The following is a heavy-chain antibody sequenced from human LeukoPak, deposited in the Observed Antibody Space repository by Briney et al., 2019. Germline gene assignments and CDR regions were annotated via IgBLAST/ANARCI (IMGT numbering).Heavy chain of an antibody. CDR2: IQYDGTKK. J-gene: IGHJ3*01. Sequence: PGESLRLSCAASRFSFNSYGMHWVRQAPGKGLEWVAFIQYDGTKKYYADSVKGRFTISRDNSKNTLYLQMNSLRAEDTAVYYCVVGDIVLVPTAPPFDLWGHGTKVTVSS. CDR3: VVGDIVLVPTAPPFDL. D-gene: IGHD2-2*01. V-gene: IGHV3-30*02. CDR1: RFSFNSYG.